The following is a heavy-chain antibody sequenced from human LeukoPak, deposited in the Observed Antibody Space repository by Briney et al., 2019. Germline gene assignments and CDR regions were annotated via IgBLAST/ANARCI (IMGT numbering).Heavy chain of an antibody. V-gene: IGHV3-21*01. D-gene: IGHD1-26*01. CDR3: ARSLFSFRTRGSYSLSAGY. Sequence: GGSLRLSCAASGFTFSSYSMNWVRHAPGKGLEWVSSISSSSSYIYYADSVKGRFTISRDNAKNSLYLQMNSLRAEDTAVYYCARSLFSFRTRGSYSLSAGYWGQGTLVTVSS. CDR2: ISSSSSYI. CDR1: GFTFSSYS. J-gene: IGHJ4*02.